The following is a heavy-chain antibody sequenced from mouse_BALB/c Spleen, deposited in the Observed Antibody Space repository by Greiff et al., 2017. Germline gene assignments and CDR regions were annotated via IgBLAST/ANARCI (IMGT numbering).Heavy chain of an antibody. J-gene: IGHJ4*01. Sequence: VKLQESGPELVKPGASVKISCKASGYAFSSSWMNWVKQRPGQGLVWIGRIYPGDGDTNYNGKFKGKATLTADKSSSTAYMQLSSLTSVDSAVYFCARRGNYPLMDYWGQGTSVTVSS. CDR3: ARRGNYPLMDY. CDR2: IYPGDGDT. V-gene: IGHV1-82*01. D-gene: IGHD6-1*01. CDR1: GYAFSSSW.